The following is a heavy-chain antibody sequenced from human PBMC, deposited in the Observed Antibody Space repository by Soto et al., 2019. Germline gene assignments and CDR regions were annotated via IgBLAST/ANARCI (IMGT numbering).Heavy chain of an antibody. D-gene: IGHD5-18*01. CDR1: GFTFSNAW. V-gene: IGHV3-15*07. J-gene: IGHJ6*02. CDR2: IKSKTDGGTT. Sequence: GGSLRLSCAASGFTFSNAWMNWVRQAPGKGLEWVGRIKSKTDGGTTDYAAPVKGRFTISRDDSKNTLYLQMNSLKTEDTAVYYCTTGRLGIQLWSTYYGMDVWGQGTTVTVSS. CDR3: TTGRLGIQLWSTYYGMDV.